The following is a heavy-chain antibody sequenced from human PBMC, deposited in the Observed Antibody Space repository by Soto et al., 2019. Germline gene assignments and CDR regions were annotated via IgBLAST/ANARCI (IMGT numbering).Heavy chain of an antibody. V-gene: IGHV3-30*18. CDR3: AKRGTLGAQGMAYFDL. Sequence: QMQLMESGGGVVQPGRSLRLSCAASGFTFNTYAMHWVRQAPGKGLEWVAVITPDGTEQYYADSVKGRFTISRDNSKNTLYLQMNSLGLEDMSIYHCAKRGTLGAQGMAYFDLWGRGTLVTVSS. CDR2: ITPDGTEQ. CDR1: GFTFNTYA. D-gene: IGHD1-26*01. J-gene: IGHJ2*01.